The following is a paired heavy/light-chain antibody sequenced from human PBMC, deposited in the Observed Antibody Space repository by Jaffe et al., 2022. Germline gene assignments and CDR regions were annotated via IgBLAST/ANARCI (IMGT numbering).Heavy chain of an antibody. D-gene: IGHD2-15*01. CDR3: GHCSRGACQSGGFDI. Sequence: EVQLLESGGDLVQPGGSLRLSCAASGFTFSTYSMAWVRQAPGKGLEWVSSISGRDTTTLYTNSVKGRFIISRDNSKSTLYLQMNSLRADDTAVYYCGHCSRGACQSGGFDIWGQGTMVTVSS. V-gene: IGHV3-23*01. CDR2: ISGRDTTT. CDR1: GFTFSTYS. J-gene: IGHJ3*02.
Light chain of an antibody. CDR2: GAS. CDR1: QDIGND. V-gene: IGKV1-17*01. Sequence: DIQMTQSPSSLSASVGDRVTFTCRASQDIGNDLDWFQQKPGKAPQRLVSGASSLRSGVPSRFSGSGSGTEFTLTISSLQPEDFATYFCLQHNTYPFTFGPGTKVDI. J-gene: IGKJ3*01. CDR3: LQHNTYPFT.